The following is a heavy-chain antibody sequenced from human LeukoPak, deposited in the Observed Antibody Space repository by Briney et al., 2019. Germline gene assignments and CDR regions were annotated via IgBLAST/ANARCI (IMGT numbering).Heavy chain of an antibody. J-gene: IGHJ4*02. Sequence: PGGSLRLSCAASGSPFSSYSMNWVGQAPGKGLGWVSSIISSSSYIYYADSVKGRFTISRDNAKNSLYLQMNSLRAEDTAVYYWARWGGGTTVTSWGQGTLVTVSS. D-gene: IGHD4-11*01. V-gene: IGHV3-21*01. CDR3: ARWGGGTTVTS. CDR2: IISSSSYI. CDR1: GSPFSSYS.